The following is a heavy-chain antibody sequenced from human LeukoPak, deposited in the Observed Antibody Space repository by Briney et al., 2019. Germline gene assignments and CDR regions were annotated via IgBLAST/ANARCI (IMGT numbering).Heavy chain of an antibody. J-gene: IGHJ4*02. CDR1: GFTFSSYW. V-gene: IGHV3-7*01. Sequence: GGSLRLSCAASGFTFSSYWMSWVRQAPGKGLEWVANIKQNGSEKYYVDSVKGRFTISRDNAKNSLYLQMNSLRAEDTAVYYCAREWFGEFTDYWGQGTLVTVSS. D-gene: IGHD3-10*01. CDR3: AREWFGEFTDY. CDR2: IKQNGSEK.